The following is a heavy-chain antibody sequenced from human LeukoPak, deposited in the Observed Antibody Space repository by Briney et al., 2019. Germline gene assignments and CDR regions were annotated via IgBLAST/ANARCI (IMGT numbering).Heavy chain of an antibody. V-gene: IGHV4-4*02. CDR2: IYHSGST. J-gene: IGHJ6*03. CDR3: AREGTLAADTTTILNRNYGFWSGYSGDYYYYYMDV. D-gene: IGHD3-3*01. Sequence: EASETLSLTCAVSGGSISSSNWWSWVRQPPGKGLEWIGEIYHSGSTNYNPSLKSRVTISVGTSKNQFSLKLSSVTAADTAVYYCAREGTLAADTTTILNRNYGFWSGYSGDYYYYYMDVWGKGTTVTVSS. CDR1: GGSISSSNW.